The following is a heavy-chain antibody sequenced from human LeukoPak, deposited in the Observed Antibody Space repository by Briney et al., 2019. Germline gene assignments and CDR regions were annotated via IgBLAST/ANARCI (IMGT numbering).Heavy chain of an antibody. CDR2: IRYDGSNK. Sequence: GGSLRLSCAASGFTFSSYGMHWVRQAPGKGLEWVAFIRYDGSNKYYADSVKGRFTISRDNSKNTLYLQMNSLRAEDTAVYYCTKGGGRVAGATPLDYWGQGTLVTVSS. J-gene: IGHJ4*02. CDR3: TKGGGRVAGATPLDY. CDR1: GFTFSSYG. V-gene: IGHV3-30*02. D-gene: IGHD1-26*01.